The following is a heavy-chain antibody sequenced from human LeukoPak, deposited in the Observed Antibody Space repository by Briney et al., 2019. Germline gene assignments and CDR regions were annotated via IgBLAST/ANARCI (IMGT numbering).Heavy chain of an antibody. J-gene: IGHJ4*02. D-gene: IGHD3-22*01. CDR2: IYYSGST. CDR1: GGSISSYY. Sequence: SETLSLTCTVSGGSISSYYWSWIRQPPGKGLEWIGYIYYSGSTNYNPSLKSRVTISVDTSKNQFSLKLSSVTAADTAVYYCARRAVGWASSGYYFDYWGQGTPVTVSS. V-gene: IGHV4-59*08. CDR3: ARRAVGWASSGYYFDY.